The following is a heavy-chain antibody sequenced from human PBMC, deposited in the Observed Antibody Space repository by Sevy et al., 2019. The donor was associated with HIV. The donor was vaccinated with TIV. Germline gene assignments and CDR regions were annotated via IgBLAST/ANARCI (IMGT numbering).Heavy chain of an antibody. CDR2: ISYEGSNI. V-gene: IGHV3-30*18. CDR1: ALTFTRYA. J-gene: IGHJ4*02. CDR3: AQDLHPPGPVRGTNFDY. D-gene: IGHD1-1*01. Sequence: GGSLRLSCAASALTFTRYAFHWVRQAPGKGPEWLGVISYEGSNIYYGPSVKGRFTISRDNSKNTLYLQMNDMRTVDTDGYDCAQDLHPPGPVRGTNFDYWGRGTLVTVSS.